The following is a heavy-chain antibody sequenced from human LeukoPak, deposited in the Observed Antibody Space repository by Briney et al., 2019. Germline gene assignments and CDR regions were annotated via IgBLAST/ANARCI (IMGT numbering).Heavy chain of an antibody. J-gene: IGHJ4*02. CDR2: INHRGST. Sequence: SETLSLTCTISAGSISSYYWSWIRQPPGKGLEWIGEINHRGSTNYNPSLKSRVTVSLDTSKNQFSLKLSSVTAADTAVYYCARAPGAALDWGQGTLVTVSS. CDR3: ARAPGAALD. CDR1: AGSISSYY. D-gene: IGHD2-15*01. V-gene: IGHV4-34*01.